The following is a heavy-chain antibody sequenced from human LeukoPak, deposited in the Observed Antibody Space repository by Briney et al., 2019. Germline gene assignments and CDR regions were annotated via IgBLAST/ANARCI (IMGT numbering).Heavy chain of an antibody. D-gene: IGHD2-21*02. Sequence: GGSLRLSCAASGFTFGSYSMNWVRQAPGKGLEWVSYISSSSSTICYADSVKGRFTISRDNAKNSLYLQMNSLRAEDTAVYYCGRENTRGDPDAFDIWGQGTMVTVSS. CDR2: ISSSSSTI. CDR1: GFTFGSYS. V-gene: IGHV3-48*01. CDR3: GRENTRGDPDAFDI. J-gene: IGHJ3*02.